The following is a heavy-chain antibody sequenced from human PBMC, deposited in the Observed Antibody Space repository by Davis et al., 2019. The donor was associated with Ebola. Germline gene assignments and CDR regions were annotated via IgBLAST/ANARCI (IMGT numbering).Heavy chain of an antibody. V-gene: IGHV3-43D*03. CDR2: ISWDGGSA. CDR1: GFTFDAYA. CDR3: AKDTGRGGIAPAGTIDY. Sequence: GGSLRLSCAASGFTFDAYAMHWVRQAPGKGLEWVALISWDGGSASYADSVKGRFTISRDNSKNSLYLQMKSLRTEDTALYYCAKDTGRGGIAPAGTIDYWGQGTLVTVSS. J-gene: IGHJ4*02. D-gene: IGHD6-13*01.